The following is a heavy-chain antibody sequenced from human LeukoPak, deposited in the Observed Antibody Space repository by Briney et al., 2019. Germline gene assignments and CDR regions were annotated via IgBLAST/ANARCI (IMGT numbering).Heavy chain of an antibody. CDR3: ARWASIQATYFFDY. Sequence: GRSLRLSCAAAGFTFNSYGMHWVRQAPGKGLKGVAVIWYDGSYKNYADSVKGRFTISKDNSKNTLELQMSSLRADDTAVYYCARWASIQATYFFDYWGQGTLVTVST. CDR2: IWYDGSYK. CDR1: GFTFNSYG. V-gene: IGHV3-33*01. J-gene: IGHJ4*02. D-gene: IGHD2-21*01.